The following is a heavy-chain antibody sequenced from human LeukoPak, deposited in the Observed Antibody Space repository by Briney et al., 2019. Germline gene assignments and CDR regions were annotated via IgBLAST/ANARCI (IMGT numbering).Heavy chain of an antibody. CDR2: INHSGST. CDR3: ARRGRYYDYIWGSYRYQYYFDY. Sequence: SETLSLTCAVYGGSFSGYYWSWIRQPPGKGLEWIGGINHSGSTNYNPSLKSRVTISVDTSKNQFSLKLSSVTAADTAVYYCARRGRYYDYIWGSYRYQYYFDYWGQGTLVTVSS. D-gene: IGHD3-16*02. CDR1: GGSFSGYY. V-gene: IGHV4-34*01. J-gene: IGHJ4*02.